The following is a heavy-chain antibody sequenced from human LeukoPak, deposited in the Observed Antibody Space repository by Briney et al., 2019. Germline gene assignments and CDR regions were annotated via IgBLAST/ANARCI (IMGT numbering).Heavy chain of an antibody. CDR2: ISGSGGST. J-gene: IGHJ5*02. Sequence: GGSLRLSCAASGFTFSSYAMSWVRQAPGKGLEWVSAISGSGGSTYYADFVKGRFTISRDNSKNTLYLQMNSLRAEDTAVYYCASDRYYYDSSGYLSMSQYNWIDPWGQGTLVTVSS. CDR1: GFTFSSYA. D-gene: IGHD3-22*01. V-gene: IGHV3-23*01. CDR3: ASDRYYYDSSGYLSMSQYNWIDP.